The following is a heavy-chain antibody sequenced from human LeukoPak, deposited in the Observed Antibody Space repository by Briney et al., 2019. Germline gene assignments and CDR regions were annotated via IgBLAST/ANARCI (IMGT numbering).Heavy chain of an antibody. Sequence: ASVKVSCKAAGYTFTNYDINWVRQAPGQGPEWMGWMNPNSGNTVFAEKFQGRVTMNSNTSISTAYMELSSLRSEDTAVYYCARGYYYDSSGYRYWGQGTLVTVSS. CDR3: ARGYYYDSSGYRY. J-gene: IGHJ4*02. CDR2: MNPNSGNT. CDR1: GYTFTNYD. V-gene: IGHV1-8*01. D-gene: IGHD3-22*01.